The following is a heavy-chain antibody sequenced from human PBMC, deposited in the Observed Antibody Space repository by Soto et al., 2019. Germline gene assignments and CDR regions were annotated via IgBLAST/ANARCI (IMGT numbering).Heavy chain of an antibody. V-gene: IGHV3-23*01. CDR1: GFTFSSYA. Sequence: EVQLLESGGGLVQPGGSLRLPCAASGFTFSSYAMSWVRQAPGKGLEWVSAISGSGGSTYYEDSVKGRFTISRDNSKNTLYLQMNSLRAEDTAVYYCVLWPPYYFDYWGQGTLVTVSS. CDR3: VLWPPYYFDY. J-gene: IGHJ4*02. CDR2: ISGSGGST. D-gene: IGHD3-10*01.